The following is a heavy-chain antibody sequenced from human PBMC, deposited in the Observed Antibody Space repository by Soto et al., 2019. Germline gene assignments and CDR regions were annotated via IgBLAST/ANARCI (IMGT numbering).Heavy chain of an antibody. J-gene: IGHJ4*02. V-gene: IGHV4-38-2*02. D-gene: IGHD6-25*01. CDR3: ARDHYSSGYLVSPY. CDR1: GYSISSGYY. Sequence: SETLSLTCAVSGYSISSGYYWGWVRQPPGKGLEWIGSFHHSGSISYNPSLKTRVTMSADMSKNEFSLKLSFVTAADTAVYYCARDHYSSGYLVSPYWGQGXLVTVYS. CDR2: FHHSGSI.